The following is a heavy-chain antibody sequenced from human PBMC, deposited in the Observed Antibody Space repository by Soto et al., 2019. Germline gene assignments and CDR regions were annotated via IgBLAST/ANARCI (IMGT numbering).Heavy chain of an antibody. J-gene: IGHJ4*02. CDR3: ARDLAAGMTDY. CDR1: GYTLTGYG. Sequence: QVQLVQSGAEVKKPGASVKVSCKASGYTLTGYGISWVRQAPGQGLEWMGWISAYNGNTKYAQKFQGRVTITTDTSASTAYMELRGLRSDDTAVYSCARDLAAGMTDYWGQGTLVTVSS. CDR2: ISAYNGNT. V-gene: IGHV1-18*01. D-gene: IGHD6-13*01.